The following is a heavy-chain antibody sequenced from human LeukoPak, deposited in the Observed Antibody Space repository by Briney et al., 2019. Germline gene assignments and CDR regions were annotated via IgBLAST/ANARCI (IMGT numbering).Heavy chain of an antibody. CDR3: AIWVTAIKLFDY. Sequence: GGSLRLSCAASGFTFSSYAMSWVRQAPGKGLEWVSAISGSGGSTYYADSVKGRFTISRDNSKNTLYLQMNSLRAEDTAVYYCAIWVTAIKLFDYWGQGTLVTVSS. V-gene: IGHV3-23*01. CDR2: ISGSGGST. CDR1: GFTFSSYA. D-gene: IGHD2-21*02. J-gene: IGHJ4*02.